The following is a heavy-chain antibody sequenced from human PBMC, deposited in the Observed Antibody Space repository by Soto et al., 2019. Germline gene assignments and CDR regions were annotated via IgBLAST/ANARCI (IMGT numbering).Heavy chain of an antibody. J-gene: IGHJ5*02. CDR3: ARAKYDFWSGYYSRDNWFDP. D-gene: IGHD3-3*01. CDR1: GGSISSYY. V-gene: IGHV4-59*01. Sequence: KTSETLSLTCTVSGGSISSYYWSWIRQPPGKGLEWIGYIYYSGSTNYNPSLKSRVTISVDTSKNQFSLKLSSVTAADTAVYYCARAKYDFWSGYYSRDNWFDPWGQGTLVTVSS. CDR2: IYYSGST.